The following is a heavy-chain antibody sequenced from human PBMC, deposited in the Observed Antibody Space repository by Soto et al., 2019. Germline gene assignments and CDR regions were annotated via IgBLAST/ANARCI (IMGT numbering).Heavy chain of an antibody. V-gene: IGHV5-51*01. J-gene: IGHJ4*02. CDR3: AGYSGGYWHYLDC. CDR1: GYSFASHW. CDR2: IYPGDSDT. Sequence: GESLKISCKGSGYSFASHWVAWVRQMPEKGLEWIGTIYPGDSDTKYSSAFRGHVTISADTSVSTAYLQWRSLEATDSTIYYCAGYSGGYWHYLDCWGQGPLGAVSS. D-gene: IGHD1-26*01.